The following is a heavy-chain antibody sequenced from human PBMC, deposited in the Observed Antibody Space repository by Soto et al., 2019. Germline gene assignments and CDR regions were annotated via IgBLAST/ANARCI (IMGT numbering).Heavy chain of an antibody. CDR3: AKDGGYSTGWPYFDY. J-gene: IGHJ4*02. Sequence: PGGSLRLSCAASGFTFSNYAMSWVRQVPGKGLEWVSAISGGGGSTYYADSVKGRFTISRDNSKNTLYLQMNSLRAEDTAVYYCAKDGGYSTGWPYFDYWGQGTLVTVSS. D-gene: IGHD6-19*01. CDR1: GFTFSNYA. V-gene: IGHV3-23*01. CDR2: ISGGGGST.